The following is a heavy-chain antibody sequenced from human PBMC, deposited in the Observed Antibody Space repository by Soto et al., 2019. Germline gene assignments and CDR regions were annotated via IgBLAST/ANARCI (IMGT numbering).Heavy chain of an antibody. V-gene: IGHV4-39*01. CDR2: IYFSGST. CDR3: ARHGPSMVITTPIDH. J-gene: IGHJ4*02. D-gene: IGHD1-1*01. Sequence: PSETLSLTCTVSGGSISSTTSYWGWIRQPPGKGLEWIATIYFSGSTYYNPSLKNRVNISVDTSKNQFSLRLTSVTAADTAVYYCARHGPSMVITTPIDHWGQGTLVTVSS. CDR1: GGSISSTTSY.